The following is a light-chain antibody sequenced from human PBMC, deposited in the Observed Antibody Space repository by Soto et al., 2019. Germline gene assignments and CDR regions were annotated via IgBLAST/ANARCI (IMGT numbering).Light chain of an antibody. J-gene: IGKJ5*01. CDR3: QRYDSLPPT. Sequence: DIQMTQSPSSLSASVGDRDTITCQASHDIKKFLNWFQEKPGKAPELLIYDASNLQTGVPSRFSGSGSGTHFTFTISSLQPEDIATYYCQRYDSLPPTFGQGTRLDIK. CDR2: DAS. V-gene: IGKV1-33*01. CDR1: HDIKKF.